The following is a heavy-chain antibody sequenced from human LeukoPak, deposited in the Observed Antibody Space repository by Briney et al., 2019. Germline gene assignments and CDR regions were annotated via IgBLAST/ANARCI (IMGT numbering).Heavy chain of an antibody. V-gene: IGHV1-18*01. CDR2: ISTYNGDT. CDR1: GYTFNTYG. D-gene: IGHD6-25*01. Sequence: ASVKVSCKASGYTFNTYGISWVRQAPGQGLEWMGWISTYNGDTSYVQNLQGRVTMPTDTSTSTAYMELMSLRSDDTAVYYCLRDAQRPRLTPDYWGQGTLVTVSS. J-gene: IGHJ4*02. CDR3: LRDAQRPRLTPDY.